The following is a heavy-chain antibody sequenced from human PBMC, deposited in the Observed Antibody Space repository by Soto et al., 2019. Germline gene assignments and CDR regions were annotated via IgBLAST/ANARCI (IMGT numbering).Heavy chain of an antibody. D-gene: IGHD6-6*01. CDR2: IIPIFGTA. Sequence: GASVKVSCKASGGTFSSYAISWVRQAPGQGLEWMGGIIPIFGTANYAQKFQGRVTITADESTSTAYMELSSLRSEDTAVYYCARDPHPYSSSGTRFDYWGQGALVTSPQ. CDR3: ARDPHPYSSSGTRFDY. CDR1: GGTFSSYA. J-gene: IGHJ4*02. V-gene: IGHV1-69*13.